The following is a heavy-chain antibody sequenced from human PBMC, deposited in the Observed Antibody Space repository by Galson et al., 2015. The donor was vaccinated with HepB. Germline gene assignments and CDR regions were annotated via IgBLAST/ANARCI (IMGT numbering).Heavy chain of an antibody. CDR2: TYYRSKWYN. D-gene: IGHD2-8*01. V-gene: IGHV6-1*01. CDR1: GDSVSSNSAA. CDR3: ARGWGMVYAPLDAFDI. J-gene: IGHJ3*02. Sequence: CAISGDSVSSNSAAWNWIRQSPSRGLEWLGRTYYRSKWYNDYAVSVKSRITINPDTSKNQFSLQLDSVTPEDTAVYYCARGWGMVYAPLDAFDIWGQGTMVTVSS.